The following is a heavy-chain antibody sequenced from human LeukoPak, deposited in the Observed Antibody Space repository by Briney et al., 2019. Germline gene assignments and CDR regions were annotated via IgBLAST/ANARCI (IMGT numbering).Heavy chain of an antibody. J-gene: IGHJ5*02. D-gene: IGHD2-21*02. Sequence: PGGSLRLSCAASGFTFSKAWMSWVRQAPGKGLEWVSVIYSGGTTYYADSVKGRFTISRDNSKNTLYLQMNSLRAEDTAVYYCARVLVTAYGNWFDPWGQGTLVTVSS. CDR3: ARVLVTAYGNWFDP. CDR2: IYSGGTT. CDR1: GFTFSKAW. V-gene: IGHV3-66*01.